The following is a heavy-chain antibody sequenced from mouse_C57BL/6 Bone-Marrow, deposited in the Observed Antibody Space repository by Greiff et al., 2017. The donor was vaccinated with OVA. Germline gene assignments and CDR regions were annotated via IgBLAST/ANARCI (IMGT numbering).Heavy chain of an antibody. D-gene: IGHD2-3*01. CDR3: VRHSDGSFAY. V-gene: IGHV10-1*01. CDR2: IRSKSNNYAT. J-gene: IGHJ3*01. Sequence: EVHLVESGGGLVQPKGSLKLSCAASGFSFNTYAMNWVRQAPGQGLEWVARIRSKSNNYATYYADSVKDRFTISRDDSESMLYLQMNNLKTEDTAMEYCVRHSDGSFAYWGQGTLVTVSA. CDR1: GFSFNTYA.